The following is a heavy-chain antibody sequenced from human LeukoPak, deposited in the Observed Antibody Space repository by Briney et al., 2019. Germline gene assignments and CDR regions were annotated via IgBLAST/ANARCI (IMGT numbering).Heavy chain of an antibody. V-gene: IGHV1-69*05. CDR1: GGTFSSYA. CDR3: ARDGSGSYFRPFDY. D-gene: IGHD1-26*01. J-gene: IGHJ4*02. CDR2: IIPIFGTA. Sequence: SVKVSRKASGGTFSSYAISWVRQAPGQGLELMGGIIPIFGTANYAQKFQGRVTITTDESTSTAYMELSSLRSEDTAVYYCARDGSGSYFRPFDYWGQGTLVTVSS.